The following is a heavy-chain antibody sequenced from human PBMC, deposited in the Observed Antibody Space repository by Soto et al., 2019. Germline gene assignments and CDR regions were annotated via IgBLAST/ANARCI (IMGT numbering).Heavy chain of an antibody. V-gene: IGHV1-18*01. Sequence: GASVKVSCKASGYTFTSYDINWVRQATGQGLEWMGWMNANNGNTNYAQKLQGRVTMTTDTSMSTAYMELRSLRSDDTAVYYCARHYYDSSGYYPIDYWGQGTLVTVSS. J-gene: IGHJ4*02. CDR3: ARHYYDSSGYYPIDY. CDR1: GYTFTSYD. D-gene: IGHD3-22*01. CDR2: MNANNGNT.